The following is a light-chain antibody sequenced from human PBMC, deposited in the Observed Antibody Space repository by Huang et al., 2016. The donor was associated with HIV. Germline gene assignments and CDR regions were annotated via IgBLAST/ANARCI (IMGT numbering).Light chain of an antibody. CDR1: QSVLYSSNNKNY. CDR3: QQYYSTPYT. Sequence: DIVMTQSPDSLAVSLGERATINCKSSQSVLYSSNNKNYLSWYQQKPGQPPKLHIYWESTREGGVPDRFSGSGSEKDFTLTISSLQAEDVAVYYCQQYYSTPYTFGQGTKLEIK. V-gene: IGKV4-1*01. J-gene: IGKJ2*01. CDR2: WES.